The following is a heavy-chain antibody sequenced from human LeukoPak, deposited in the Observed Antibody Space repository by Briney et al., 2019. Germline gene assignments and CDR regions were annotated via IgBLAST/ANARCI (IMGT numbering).Heavy chain of an antibody. V-gene: IGHV3-48*03. J-gene: IGHJ4*02. CDR1: GFTFSSYE. Sequence: GGSLRLSCAASGFTFSSYEMNWVRQAPGKGLEWVSYISSSGVPTHYADSVKDRFTISRDNAKNSLYLQMNSLRAEDTAVYYCARVDPPVGAFDYWGQGSLVTVSS. CDR2: ISSSGVPT. CDR3: ARVDPPVGAFDY. D-gene: IGHD1-26*01.